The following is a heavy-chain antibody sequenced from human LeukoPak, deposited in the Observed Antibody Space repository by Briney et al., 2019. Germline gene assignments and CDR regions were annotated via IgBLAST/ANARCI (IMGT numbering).Heavy chain of an antibody. J-gene: IGHJ6*02. CDR1: GYTFTGYY. CDR3: ARDYYDSSGYYYPLNYYYYGMDV. CDR2: INPNSGGT. Sequence: ASVKVSCKASGYTFTGYYMHWVRQAPGQGLEWMGWINPNSGGTNYAQKFQGRVTMTRDTSISTAYMELSRLRSDDTAAYYCARDYYDSSGYYYPLNYYYYGMDVWGQGTTVTVSS. D-gene: IGHD3-22*01. V-gene: IGHV1-2*02.